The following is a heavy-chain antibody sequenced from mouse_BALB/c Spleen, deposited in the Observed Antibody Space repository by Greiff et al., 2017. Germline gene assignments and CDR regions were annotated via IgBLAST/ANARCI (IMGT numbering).Heavy chain of an antibody. CDR1: GYTFTSYW. CDR2: INPSNGRT. V-gene: IGHV1S81*02. CDR3: ARGSLYYFDY. D-gene: IGHD3-1*01. J-gene: IGHJ2*01. Sequence: QVQLQQPGAELVKPGASVKLSCKASGYTFTSYWMHWVKQRPGQGLEWIGEINPSNGRTNYNEKFKSKATLTVDKSSSTAYMQLSSLTSEDSAVYYCARGSLYYFDYWGQGTTLTVSS.